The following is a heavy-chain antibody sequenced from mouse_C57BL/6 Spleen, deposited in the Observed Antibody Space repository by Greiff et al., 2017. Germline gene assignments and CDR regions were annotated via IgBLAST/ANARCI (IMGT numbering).Heavy chain of an antibody. Sequence: EVQLQQSGPELVKPGASVKISCKASGYTFTDYYMNWVKQSHGKSLEWIGDINPNNGGTSYNQKFKGKATLTVDKSSSTAYMELRSLTSEDSSVYYCARDWDEDFDVWGTGTTVTVSS. D-gene: IGHD4-1*01. J-gene: IGHJ1*03. V-gene: IGHV1-26*01. CDR1: GYTFTDYY. CDR2: INPNNGGT. CDR3: ARDWDEDFDV.